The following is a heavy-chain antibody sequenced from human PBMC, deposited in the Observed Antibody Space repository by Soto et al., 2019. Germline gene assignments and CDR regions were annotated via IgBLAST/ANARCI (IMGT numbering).Heavy chain of an antibody. CDR2: IYYSGNT. CDR3: ARVRDCSGGTCYSWWFDP. D-gene: IGHD2-15*01. J-gene: IGHJ5*02. Sequence: SETLSLTCTPSGGSSSSYYWSWIRQPPGKGLEWIGHIYYSGNTNYNPSLKSRVTISVDTSKNQLSLKLSSVTAADTAVYYCARVRDCSGGTCYSWWFDPWGQGTLVTVS. V-gene: IGHV4-59*01. CDR1: GGSSSSYY.